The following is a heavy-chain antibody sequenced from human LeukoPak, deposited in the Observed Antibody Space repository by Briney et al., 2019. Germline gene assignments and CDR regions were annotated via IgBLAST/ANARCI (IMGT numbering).Heavy chain of an antibody. CDR3: ARRATNYYYYMDV. D-gene: IGHD1-1*01. Sequence: LPGGSLRLSCAASGFTFSSSGMHWVRQAPGKGLEWVAVMSYDGSKKYYVDSVKGRFTISRDNSKNTLYLQMNSLRAEDTAVYYCARRATNYYYYMDVWGKGTTVTISS. J-gene: IGHJ6*03. CDR2: MSYDGSKK. CDR1: GFTFSSSG. V-gene: IGHV3-30*03.